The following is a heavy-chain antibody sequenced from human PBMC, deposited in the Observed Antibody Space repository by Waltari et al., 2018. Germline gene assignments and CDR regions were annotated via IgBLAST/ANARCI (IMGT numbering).Heavy chain of an antibody. J-gene: IGHJ6*03. CDR2: IYYSGST. CDR3: ARGVVPANRMSYYMDV. D-gene: IGHD2-2*01. Sequence: QVQLQESGPGLVKPSETLSLTCTVSGGSISSYYWSWIRQPPGKGLEWIGYIYYSGSTNNNPTLKSRVTISVETSKNQFSLKLSSVTAADTAVYYCARGVVPANRMSYYMDVWGKGTTVTISS. V-gene: IGHV4-59*08. CDR1: GGSISSYY.